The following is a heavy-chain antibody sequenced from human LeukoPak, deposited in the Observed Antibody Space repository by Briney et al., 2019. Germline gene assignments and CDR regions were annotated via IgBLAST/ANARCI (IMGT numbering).Heavy chain of an antibody. D-gene: IGHD2-21*02. CDR2: IYYSGST. Sequence: TSETLSLTCTVSGGSISSGGYYWSWIRKHPAKGLEWIGYIYYSGSTYYNPSLKSRVTISVDTSKNQFSLKLSSVTAADTAVYYCARAYCGGGCPFDYWGQGTLVTVSS. V-gene: IGHV4-31*03. CDR3: ARAYCGGGCPFDY. J-gene: IGHJ4*02. CDR1: GGSISSGGYY.